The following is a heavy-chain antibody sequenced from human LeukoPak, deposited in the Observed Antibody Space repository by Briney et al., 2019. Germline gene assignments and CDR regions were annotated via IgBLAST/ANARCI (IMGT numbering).Heavy chain of an antibody. D-gene: IGHD2-15*01. CDR1: DYTFTSYG. V-gene: IGHV1-18*01. CDR3: AREHIVVVVAAGAFDP. Sequence: ASVKVSCKASDYTFTSYGINWVRQAPGRGLEWMGWINPYNDNTNYAQNLQGRVTMTTDTSTSTAYMELRSLRSDDTAVYYCAREHIVVVVAAGAFDPWGQGTLVTVSS. J-gene: IGHJ5*02. CDR2: INPYNDNT.